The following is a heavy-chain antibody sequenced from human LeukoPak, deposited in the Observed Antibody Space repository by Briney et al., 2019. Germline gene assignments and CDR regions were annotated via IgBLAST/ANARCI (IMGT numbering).Heavy chain of an antibody. CDR3: ARAVAGIEAFDI. V-gene: IGHV4-59*01. Sequence: SETLSLTCTVSGGSISTYYWSWIRQPPGKGLEWIGSIYYSGSTNYNPSLKSRVTISVDTSKNQFSLKLSSVTAADTAVYYCARAVAGIEAFDIWGQGTMVTVSS. CDR2: IYYSGST. CDR1: GGSISTYY. J-gene: IGHJ3*02. D-gene: IGHD6-19*01.